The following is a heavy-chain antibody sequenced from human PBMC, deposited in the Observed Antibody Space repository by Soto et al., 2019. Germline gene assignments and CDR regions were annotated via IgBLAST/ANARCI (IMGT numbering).Heavy chain of an antibody. Sequence: PGESLKISCKGSGYTFSDYWIAWVRQMPGKGLEWMGIIYPGDSDTRYRPSFPGQVTISADKSISTAYLQWSSLEASDTAIYYCARAPPGRDGYNRFDFWGQGTLVTVSS. CDR3: ARAPPGRDGYNRFDF. CDR1: GYTFSDYW. V-gene: IGHV5-51*01. D-gene: IGHD5-12*01. J-gene: IGHJ4*02. CDR2: IYPGDSDT.